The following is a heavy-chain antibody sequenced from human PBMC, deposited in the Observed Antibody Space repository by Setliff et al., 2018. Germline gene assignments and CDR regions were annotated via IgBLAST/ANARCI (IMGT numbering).Heavy chain of an antibody. J-gene: IGHJ4*02. Sequence: LRLSCAASGFTFHNFAMHWVRQAPGKGLEWVAVIWYDGSNKYYADSVKGRFTISRDNSKNTLYLQMNSLRAEDTALYYCARQATDYWGQGTLVTVSS. CDR3: ARQATDY. CDR2: IWYDGSNK. CDR1: GFTFHNFA. V-gene: IGHV3-33*01.